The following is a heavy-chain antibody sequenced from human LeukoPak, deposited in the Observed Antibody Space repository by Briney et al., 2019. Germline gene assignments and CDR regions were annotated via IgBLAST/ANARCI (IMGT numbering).Heavy chain of an antibody. J-gene: IGHJ4*02. Sequence: ASVKVSCKASGYTFTGYYMHWVRQAPGQGLEWMGRINPNSGGTNYAQKFQGRVTMTRDTSISTAYMELSRLRSDDTAVYYCARFWITMIVVANWGQGTLVTVSS. CDR1: GYTFTGYY. V-gene: IGHV1-2*06. D-gene: IGHD3-22*01. CDR3: ARFWITMIVVAN. CDR2: INPNSGGT.